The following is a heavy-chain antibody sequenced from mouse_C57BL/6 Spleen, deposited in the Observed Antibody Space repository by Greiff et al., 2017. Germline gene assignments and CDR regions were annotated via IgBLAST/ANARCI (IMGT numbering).Heavy chain of an antibody. Sequence: VQLKPSGPELVKPGASVKMSCKASGYTFTDYNMHWVKQSHGKSLEWIGYINPNNGGTSYNQKFKGKATLTVTKSSSTAYMELRSLTSEDSAVYYCAFNPWFAYWGQGTLVTVSA. CDR1: GYTFTDYN. V-gene: IGHV1-22*01. CDR3: AFNPWFAY. J-gene: IGHJ3*01. CDR2: INPNNGGT.